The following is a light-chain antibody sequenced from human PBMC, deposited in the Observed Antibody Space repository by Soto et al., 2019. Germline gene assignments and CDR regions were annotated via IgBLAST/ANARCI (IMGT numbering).Light chain of an antibody. CDR2: DVS. Sequence: QSALTQPRSVSGSPGQSVTISCTGTSSDVGGYNYVSWYQQHPGKAPKLMIYDVSKRPSVVPDRFSGSKSGNTASLTSAGLQAEEEADYYCCSYAGSYAWVFGGGTKLTVL. V-gene: IGLV2-11*01. CDR3: CSYAGSYAWV. J-gene: IGLJ2*01. CDR1: SSDVGGYNY.